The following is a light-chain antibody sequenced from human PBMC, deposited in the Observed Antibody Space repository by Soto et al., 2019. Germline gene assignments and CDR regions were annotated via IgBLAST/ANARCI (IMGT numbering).Light chain of an antibody. CDR2: DDK. CDR3: QVCERFSDHNFV. CDR1: NIVTKS. V-gene: IGLV3-21*02. J-gene: IGLJ1*01. Sequence: SCELTQPPSVSVSPGQTASVTCGGDNIVTKSVHWYQQRPGQAPVLVVYDDKKRPSGIPERFSGSNSGNTATLTISRVETGDEADYYCQVCERFSDHNFVFGDGTKVTVL.